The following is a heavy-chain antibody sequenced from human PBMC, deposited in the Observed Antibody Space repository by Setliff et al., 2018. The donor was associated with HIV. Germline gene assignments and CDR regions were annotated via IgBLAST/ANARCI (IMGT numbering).Heavy chain of an antibody. CDR2: IYYTGST. V-gene: IGHV4-31*03. CDR1: GGSISSSGNY. CDR3: ARDLSPYGSGDPYYYYGMDV. Sequence: PSETLSLTCTVSGGSISSSGNYWTWIRQRPGKGLEWIGYIYYTGSTYYHPSLKCRVLISVDTSNNLFSLSLRSVTAADTAVYYCARDLSPYGSGDPYYYYGMDVWGQGTTVTVSS. D-gene: IGHD3-10*01. J-gene: IGHJ6*02.